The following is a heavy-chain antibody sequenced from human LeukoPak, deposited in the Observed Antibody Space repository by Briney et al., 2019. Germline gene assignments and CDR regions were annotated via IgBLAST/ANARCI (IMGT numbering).Heavy chain of an antibody. V-gene: IGHV4-31*03. CDR2: IYYSGST. CDR1: GGSISSGGYY. Sequence: PSETLSLTCTVSGGSISSGGYYWSWIRQHPGKGLEWIGYIYYSGSTYYNPSLKSRVTISVDTSKNQFSLKLSSVTAADTAVYYCARDRSGTQGAFDIWGRGTMVTVSS. D-gene: IGHD1-1*01. CDR3: ARDRSGTQGAFDI. J-gene: IGHJ3*02.